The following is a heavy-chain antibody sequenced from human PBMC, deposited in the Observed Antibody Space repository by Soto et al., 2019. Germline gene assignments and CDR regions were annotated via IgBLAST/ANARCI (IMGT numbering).Heavy chain of an antibody. CDR3: ARHRPGSGGSCYDY. CDR1: GGSISSGNSY. D-gene: IGHD2-15*01. CDR2: IYYSGST. Sequence: SETLSLTCTVSGGSISSGNSYWRWIRQHPGKGLEWIGYIYYSGSTNYNPSLKSRVTISVDTSKNQFSLKLSSVTAADTAVYYCARHRPGSGGSCYDYWGQGTLVTVSS. J-gene: IGHJ4*02. V-gene: IGHV4-61*01.